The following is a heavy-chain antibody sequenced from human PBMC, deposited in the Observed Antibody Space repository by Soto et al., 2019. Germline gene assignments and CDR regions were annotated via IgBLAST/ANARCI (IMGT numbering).Heavy chain of an antibody. Sequence: SETLSLTCAVSSGSISSSNWWSWVRQPPGKGLEWIGEIYHSGSTNYNPSLKSRVTISVDTSKNQFSLKLSSVTAADTAVYYCAGFSFGELLHPDPWGQGTLVTVSS. D-gene: IGHD3-10*01. J-gene: IGHJ5*02. CDR1: SGSISSSNW. CDR3: AGFSFGELLHPDP. V-gene: IGHV4-4*02. CDR2: IYHSGST.